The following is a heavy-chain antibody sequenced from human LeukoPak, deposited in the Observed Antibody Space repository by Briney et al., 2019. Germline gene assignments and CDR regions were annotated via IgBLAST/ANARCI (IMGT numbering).Heavy chain of an antibody. CDR3: ARDNGWSADF. CDR2: IKQDGSAK. Sequence: GGSLRLSCAASGFTFSRHWMYWVRKAPGKGLEWVANIKQDGSAKPYVDSVKGRFTISRDNAKNSLFLQMNSLRAEDTAVYYCARDNGWSADFWGQGTLVTVSS. D-gene: IGHD2-15*01. CDR1: GFTFSRHW. V-gene: IGHV3-7*03. J-gene: IGHJ4*02.